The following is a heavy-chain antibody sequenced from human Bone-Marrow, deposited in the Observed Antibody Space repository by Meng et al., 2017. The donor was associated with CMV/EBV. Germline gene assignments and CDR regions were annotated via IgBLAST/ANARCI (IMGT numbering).Heavy chain of an antibody. V-gene: IGHV3-53*01. CDR3: AMARPGRVWAMDV. J-gene: IGHJ6*02. CDR2: IYTAGST. D-gene: IGHD1-26*01. Sequence: GESLMISCAASRITVSSNYINWIRQAPGKGLEWVSVIYTAGSTYYADSMKGRFTVSRDNSKNTVYLQVNTLRAEYTAMYYCAMARPGRVWAMDVWGQGTTVTVSS. CDR1: RITVSSNY.